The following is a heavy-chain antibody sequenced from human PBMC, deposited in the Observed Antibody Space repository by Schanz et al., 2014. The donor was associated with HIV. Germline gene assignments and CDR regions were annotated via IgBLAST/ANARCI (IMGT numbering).Heavy chain of an antibody. D-gene: IGHD2-15*01. CDR2: ISGGGRDT. CDR3: VVVVSTTGDYYYSHLDV. V-gene: IGHV3-23*01. CDR1: GFTFSDFA. Sequence: EVQLLESGGALVQPGGSLRLSCVVSGFTFSDFAMRWIRQPPGKGLEWVSSISGGGRDTYYADSVKGRFTISRDNSKSTLYLLMNDLRAEDTAVYYGVVVVSTTGDYYYSHLDVWGQGTTVTVSS. J-gene: IGHJ6*02.